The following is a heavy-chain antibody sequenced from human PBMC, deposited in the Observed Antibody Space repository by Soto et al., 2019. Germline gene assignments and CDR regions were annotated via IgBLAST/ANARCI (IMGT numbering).Heavy chain of an antibody. CDR3: ARHALYYIWDVY. V-gene: IGHV4-39*01. CDR2: IYYSGST. J-gene: IGHJ4*02. Sequence: SETLSLTCTVSGGSISSSSYYWGWIRQPPGKGLEWIGSIYYSGSTYYNPSLKSRVTISVDTSKNQFSLKLSSVTAADTAVYYCARHALYYIWDVYWGQGTLVTVSS. CDR1: GGSISSSSYY. D-gene: IGHD3-16*01.